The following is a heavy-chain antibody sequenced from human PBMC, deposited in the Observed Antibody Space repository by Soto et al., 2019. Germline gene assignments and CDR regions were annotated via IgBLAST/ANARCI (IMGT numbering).Heavy chain of an antibody. CDR1: GFTFSSYE. V-gene: IGHV3-48*03. Sequence: GGSLRLSCAASGFTFSSYEMNWVRQAPGKGLEWVSYISSSGSTIYYADSVKGRFTISRDNAKNSLYLQMNSLRAEDTAVYYCARAPEWLLYFDYWGQGTLVTVSS. D-gene: IGHD3-3*01. CDR2: ISSSGSTI. J-gene: IGHJ4*02. CDR3: ARAPEWLLYFDY.